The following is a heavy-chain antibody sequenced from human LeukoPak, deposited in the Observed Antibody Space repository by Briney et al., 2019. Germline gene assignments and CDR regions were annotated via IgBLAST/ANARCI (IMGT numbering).Heavy chain of an antibody. V-gene: IGHV4-59*01. D-gene: IGHD3-9*01. CDR3: ARDGAVDILTGYGAFYI. CDR2: IFHSGST. Sequence: PPETLSLTCTVSGGSISSYYWSWIRQPPGKGLEWIGNIFHSGSTNYNPSLKSRVTISVDTSKNQFSLKLNSVTAADTAIYYCARDGAVDILTGYGAFYIWGQGTMVIVS. CDR1: GGSISSYY. J-gene: IGHJ3*02.